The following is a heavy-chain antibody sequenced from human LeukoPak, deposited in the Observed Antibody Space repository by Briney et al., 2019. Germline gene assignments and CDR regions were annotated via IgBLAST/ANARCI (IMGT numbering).Heavy chain of an antibody. J-gene: IGHJ4*02. V-gene: IGHV3-21*01. CDR1: GFTFSSYS. CDR3: ARDLPIYCSGGNCPIDY. Sequence: PGGSLRLSCAASGFTFSSYSMNWVRQAPGKGLEWVSSISSSSSYIYYADSVKGRFTISRDNVKNSLYLQMNSLRGEDTAVYYCARDLPIYCSGGNCPIDYWGQGTLVTVSS. CDR2: ISSSSSYI. D-gene: IGHD2-15*01.